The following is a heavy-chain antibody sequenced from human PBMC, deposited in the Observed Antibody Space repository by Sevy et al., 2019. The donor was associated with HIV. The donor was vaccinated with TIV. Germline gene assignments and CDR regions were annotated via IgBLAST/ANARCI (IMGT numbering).Heavy chain of an antibody. CDR3: ARAHREAFDI. Sequence: SETLSLTCAVYGGSFSGYYWSWIRQPPGKGLEWIGEINHSGSTNYNPSLKSRVTISVDTSKNQFSLKLRSVTAADTAVYYCARAHREAFDIWGQGTMVTVS. V-gene: IGHV4-34*01. CDR1: GGSFSGYY. CDR2: INHSGST. J-gene: IGHJ3*02.